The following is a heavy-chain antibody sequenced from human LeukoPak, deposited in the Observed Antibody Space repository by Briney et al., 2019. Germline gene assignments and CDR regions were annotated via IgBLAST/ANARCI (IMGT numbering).Heavy chain of an antibody. J-gene: IGHJ4*02. Sequence: GGSLRLSCAASGFTFTSSVMNWVRQAPGKGLEWLSYIGGGGGNIYYADSVKGRFTISRDNAENSLYLQMNSLRAEDTAVYYCAKVGEFSTRRDGYKGSFDYWGQGTLVTVSS. CDR2: IGGGGGNI. CDR1: GFTFTSSV. D-gene: IGHD3-16*01. CDR3: AKVGEFSTRRDGYKGSFDY. V-gene: IGHV3-48*01.